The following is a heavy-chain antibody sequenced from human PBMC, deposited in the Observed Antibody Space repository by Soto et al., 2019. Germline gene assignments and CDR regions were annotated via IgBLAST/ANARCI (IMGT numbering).Heavy chain of an antibody. CDR2: IYYSGST. CDR1: GGSIGSGDYY. V-gene: IGHV4-30-4*01. CDR3: ARDKHDFWSGPRGWFDP. D-gene: IGHD3-3*01. Sequence: SETLSLTCTVSGGSIGSGDYYWSWIRQPPGKGLEWIGYIYYSGSTYYNPSLKSRVTISVDTSKNQFSLKLSSVTAADTAVYYCARDKHDFWSGPRGWFDPWGQVTLVTVSS. J-gene: IGHJ5*02.